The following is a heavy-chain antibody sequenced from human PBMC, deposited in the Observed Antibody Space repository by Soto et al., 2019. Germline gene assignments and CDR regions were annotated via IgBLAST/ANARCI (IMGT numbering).Heavy chain of an antibody. CDR2: INSDGSST. Sequence: PGGSLRLSCAASGFTFSSYWMHWVRQAPGKGLVWVSRINSDGSSTSYADSVKGRFTISRDNAKNTLYLQMNSLRAEDTAVYYCARKIGMATSLRVGYYFDYWGQGTLVTVSS. CDR1: GFTFSSYW. CDR3: ARKIGMATSLRVGYYFDY. J-gene: IGHJ4*02. V-gene: IGHV3-74*01. D-gene: IGHD5-12*01.